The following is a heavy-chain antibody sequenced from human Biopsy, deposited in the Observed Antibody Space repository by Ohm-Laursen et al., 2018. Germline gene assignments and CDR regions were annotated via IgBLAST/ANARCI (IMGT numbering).Heavy chain of an antibody. CDR1: GASIKSFY. V-gene: IGHV4-59*08. Sequence: SETLSLTCCVSGASIKSFYWSWIRQSPGKGLQWIAFISHTGYTSYNPSLKSRVTISVDTSKSQFSLKLTSATVGDTAVYYCARSGNDLGGMYFDSWGHGSLVTVSS. CDR3: ARSGNDLGGMYFDS. CDR2: ISHTGYT. D-gene: IGHD1-14*01. J-gene: IGHJ4*01.